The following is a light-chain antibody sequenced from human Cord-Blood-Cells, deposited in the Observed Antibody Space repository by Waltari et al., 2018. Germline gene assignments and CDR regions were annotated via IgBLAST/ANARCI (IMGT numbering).Light chain of an antibody. Sequence: DIVMTQSPLSLPVTPGEPASISCRSRQSLLHRNGYNSLDWYLQKPGQSPQLLIYLGSNRASGVPDRFSGSGSGTDFTLKISRVEAEDVGVYYCMQALQTRITFGQGTRLEIK. CDR2: LGS. J-gene: IGKJ5*01. CDR1: QSLLHRNGYNS. V-gene: IGKV2-28*01. CDR3: MQALQTRIT.